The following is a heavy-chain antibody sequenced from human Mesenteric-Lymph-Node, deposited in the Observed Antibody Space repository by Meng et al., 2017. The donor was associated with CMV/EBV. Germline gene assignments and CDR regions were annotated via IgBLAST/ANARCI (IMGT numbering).Heavy chain of an antibody. CDR2: VFYNGDT. Sequence: SETLSLTCSVSGGSVSSMTYYWSWIRQPPGRGPEWIGYVFYNGDTTYNPSLKSRVTMSVDRSRNQFSLEMYSLTAADTAVYYCATSMGATNFDSWGQGRLVTVSS. V-gene: IGHV4-61*01. D-gene: IGHD1-26*01. J-gene: IGHJ4*02. CDR1: GGSVSSMTYY. CDR3: ATSMGATNFDS.